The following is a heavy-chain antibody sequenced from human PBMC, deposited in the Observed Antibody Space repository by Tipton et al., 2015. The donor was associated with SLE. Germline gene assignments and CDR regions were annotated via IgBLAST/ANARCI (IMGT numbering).Heavy chain of an antibody. D-gene: IGHD3-3*01. V-gene: IGHV3-74*01. CDR3: ARDSSYHYDFWSGYSYYYYMDV. CDR1: GFTFSSYW. CDR2: INSDGSST. Sequence: SLRLSCAASGFTFSSYWMHWVRQAPGKGLVWVSRINSDGSSTSYADSVKGRFTISRDNSKNTLYLQMNSLRAEDTAVYYCARDSSYHYDFWSGYSYYYYMDVWGKGTTVTVSS. J-gene: IGHJ6*03.